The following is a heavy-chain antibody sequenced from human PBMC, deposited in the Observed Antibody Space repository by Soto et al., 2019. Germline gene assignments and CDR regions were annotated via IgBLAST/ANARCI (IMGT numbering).Heavy chain of an antibody. D-gene: IGHD3-22*01. CDR1: GFTVSSNY. V-gene: IGHV3-53*01. CDR2: IYSGGST. Sequence: ESGGGLIQPGGSLRLSCAASGFTVSSNYMSWVRQAPGKGLEWVSVIYSGGSTYYADSVKGRFTISRDNSKNTLYLQMNSLRAEDTAVYYCARDRSMIPRDDAFDIWGQGTMVTVSS. J-gene: IGHJ3*02. CDR3: ARDRSMIPRDDAFDI.